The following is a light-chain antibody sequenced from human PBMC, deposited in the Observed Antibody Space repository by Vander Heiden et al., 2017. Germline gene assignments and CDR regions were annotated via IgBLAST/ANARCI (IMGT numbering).Light chain of an antibody. V-gene: IGKV3-20*01. CDR1: QSVNSRY. J-gene: IGKJ5*01. Sequence: EIVSTHTPGTLSLSPGERATLSCRASQSVNSRYLAWYQQNPGQAPRLLIYHASSRATGIPDRFSGSGSGTDFTLTISRLEPEDFAVYYCQQHASSPFTFGQGTQLEIK. CDR3: QQHASSPFT. CDR2: HAS.